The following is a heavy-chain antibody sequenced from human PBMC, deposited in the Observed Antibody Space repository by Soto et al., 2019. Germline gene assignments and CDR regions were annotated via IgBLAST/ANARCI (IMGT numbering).Heavy chain of an antibody. Sequence: EVQLLDSGGGLVQPGGSLRLSCAASGFTFNTYSMSWVRQAPGKGLAWVSTITNNGVSTYYADSVKGRSTISRDNSKNMLSLQMNSLRAEDTAVYSCVVNFHYDTFDLWGQGTMVTVSS. J-gene: IGHJ3*01. CDR1: GFTFNTYS. V-gene: IGHV3-23*01. CDR3: VVNFHYDTFDL. CDR2: ITNNGVST.